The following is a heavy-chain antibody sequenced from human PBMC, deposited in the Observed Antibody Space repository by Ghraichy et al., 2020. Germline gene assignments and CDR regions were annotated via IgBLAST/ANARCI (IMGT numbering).Heavy chain of an antibody. Sequence: GGSLRLSCTSSGLSFGACAMSWFRQAPGKGLEWVGFIREKVYGGTTENAASVKGRFTISRDDSRNIAYLEMNSLKIGDTAVYYCSCSPIGTRVRNDYWGQGTLVTGSA. CDR2: IREKVYGGTT. V-gene: IGHV3-49*03. CDR3: SCSPIGTRVRNDY. J-gene: IGHJ4*02. CDR1: GLSFGACA. D-gene: IGHD3-10*02.